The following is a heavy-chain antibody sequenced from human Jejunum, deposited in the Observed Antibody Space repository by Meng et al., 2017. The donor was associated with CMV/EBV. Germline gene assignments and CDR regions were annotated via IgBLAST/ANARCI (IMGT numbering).Heavy chain of an antibody. CDR1: GFTFND. D-gene: IGHD3-22*01. CDR3: AKDDRGVQSN. CDR2: ISATGRST. Sequence: EVQLVGSGGGLVPPGGSLRLSCAASGFTFNDMSWVRQAPGKGLEWVSAISATGRSTYYADSVKGRFTISRDNSKNTLFLQVSSLRAEDTAIYYCAKDDRGVQSNWGQGTLVTVSS. V-gene: IGHV3-23*04. J-gene: IGHJ4*02.